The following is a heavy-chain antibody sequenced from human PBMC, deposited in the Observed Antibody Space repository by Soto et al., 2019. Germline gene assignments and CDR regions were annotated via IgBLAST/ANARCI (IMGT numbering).Heavy chain of an antibody. J-gene: IGHJ4*02. CDR2: ISAGGDRT. CDR1: GLPFTNYP. V-gene: IGHV3-23*01. Sequence: EVQVSESGGGLVQPGGSLRLSCETSGLPFTNYPMNWVRQAPGKGLEWVSGISAGGDRTYYADSVKGRFTIFRDNSKNSVSLRMNSLRVEDTAVYYCARRVWGQGTLVTVSS. CDR3: ARRV.